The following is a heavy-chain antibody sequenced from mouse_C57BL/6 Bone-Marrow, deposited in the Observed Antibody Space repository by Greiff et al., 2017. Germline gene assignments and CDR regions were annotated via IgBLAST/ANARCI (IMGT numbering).Heavy chain of an antibody. CDR1: GFNIKDDY. CDR2: IDPENGDT. CDR3: TFYSNWGY. V-gene: IGHV14-4*01. Sequence: VQLQQSGAELVRPGASVKLSCTASGFNIKDDYMHWVKQRPEQGLEWIGWIDPENGDTEYASKFQGKATITADTSSTTAYLQLSSLTSEDTAVYYCTFYSNWGYWGQGSTLTVSA. D-gene: IGHD2-5*01. J-gene: IGHJ2*01.